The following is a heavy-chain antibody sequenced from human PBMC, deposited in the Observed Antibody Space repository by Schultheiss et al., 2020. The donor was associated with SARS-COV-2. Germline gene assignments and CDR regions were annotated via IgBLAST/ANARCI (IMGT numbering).Heavy chain of an antibody. J-gene: IGHJ4*02. CDR1: GFAFSSYA. CDR3: ARDGPPPVVGLLDY. V-gene: IGHV3-74*01. D-gene: IGHD2-15*01. CDR2: INSDGSST. Sequence: GGSLRLSCAASGFAFSSYAMHWVRQAPGKGLVWVSRINSDGSSTSYADSVKGRFTISRDNAKNTLYLQMNSLRAEDTAVYYCARDGPPPVVGLLDYWGQGTLVTVSS.